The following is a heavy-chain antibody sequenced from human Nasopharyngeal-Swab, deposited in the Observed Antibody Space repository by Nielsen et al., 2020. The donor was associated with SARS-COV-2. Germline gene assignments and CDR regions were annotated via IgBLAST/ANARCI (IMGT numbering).Heavy chain of an antibody. D-gene: IGHD3-3*01. Sequence: GESLKISCAASGFAFSDYAMYWVRQAPGKGLEWVAIITYDGSNKYYADFVKGRFTISRDISKNTLHLQMNSLRAEDTAVYYCARRLTLESFWYFDLWGRGTLVTVSS. CDR3: ARRLTLESFWYFDL. CDR1: GFAFSDYA. CDR2: ITYDGSNK. J-gene: IGHJ2*01. V-gene: IGHV3-30*04.